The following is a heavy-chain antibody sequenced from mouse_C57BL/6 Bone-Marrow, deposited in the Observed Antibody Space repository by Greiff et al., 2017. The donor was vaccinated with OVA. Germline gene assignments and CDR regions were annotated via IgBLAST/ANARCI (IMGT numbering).Heavy chain of an antibody. CDR1: GFTFSSYG. J-gene: IGHJ3*01. D-gene: IGHD2-13*01. Sequence: EVQLVESGGDLVKPGGSLKLSCAASGFTFSSYGMSWVRQTPDKRLEWVATISSGGSYTYYPDSVKGRFTISRDNAKNTLYLQMSSLKSEDTAMYYCARDPDWRFAYWGQGTLVTVSA. CDR2: ISSGGSYT. V-gene: IGHV5-6*01. CDR3: ARDPDWRFAY.